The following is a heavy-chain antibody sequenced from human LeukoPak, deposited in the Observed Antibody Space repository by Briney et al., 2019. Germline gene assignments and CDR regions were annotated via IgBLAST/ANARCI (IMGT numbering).Heavy chain of an antibody. CDR2: ISGSGGST. CDR3: AKGTSAYYWRFDY. CDR1: GFTFSSFA. Sequence: GGSLRLSCAASGFTFSSFAMTWVRQAPGKGLEWVSGISGSGGSTYYAVSVKGVFSISRDNSQNTLYMQMIRLRAEDTAVYYCAKGTSAYYWRFDYWGQGTLVTVSS. J-gene: IGHJ4*02. V-gene: IGHV3-23*01. D-gene: IGHD3-10*01.